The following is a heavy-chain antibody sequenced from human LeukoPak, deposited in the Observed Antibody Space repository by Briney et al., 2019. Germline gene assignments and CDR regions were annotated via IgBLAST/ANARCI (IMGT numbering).Heavy chain of an antibody. V-gene: IGHV3-23*01. CDR1: GFTFSSYA. D-gene: IGHD3-22*01. Sequence: GGSLRLSCAASGFTFSSYAMSWVRQAPGKGLEWVSAISGSGGSTYYADSVKGRFTISRDNSKNTLYLQMNSLRAEDTDVSYCAKGDRITMIVVGGYWGQGTLVTVSS. CDR3: AKGDRITMIVVGGY. J-gene: IGHJ4*02. CDR2: ISGSGGST.